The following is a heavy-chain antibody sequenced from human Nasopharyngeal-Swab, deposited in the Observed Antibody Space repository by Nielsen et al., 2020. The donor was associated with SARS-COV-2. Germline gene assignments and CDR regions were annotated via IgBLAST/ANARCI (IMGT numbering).Heavy chain of an antibody. CDR1: GGSISSYY. D-gene: IGHD3-16*02. V-gene: IGHV4-59*12. CDR3: AREVIEQAVSDAFDF. Sequence: SETLSLTCTVSGGSISSYYWSWIRQPPGKGLEWIGYIYYSGSTNYNPSLKSRVTISVDTSKNQFSLKLSSVTAADTAVYYCAREVIEQAVSDAFDFWGQGTMVTV. CDR2: IYYSGST. J-gene: IGHJ3*01.